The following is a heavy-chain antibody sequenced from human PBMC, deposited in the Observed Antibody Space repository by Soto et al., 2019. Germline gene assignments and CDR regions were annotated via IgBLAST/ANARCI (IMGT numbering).Heavy chain of an antibody. V-gene: IGHV3-23*01. CDR2: ISASGGLK. J-gene: IGHJ5*02. D-gene: IGHD1-26*01. CDR3: QREVGAPSGWLDP. CDR1: GFTFTNYA. Sequence: PXESLSLACAASGFTFTNYAMTWVRQTPGKGLEWVSGISASGGLKYYADSVRGRFTVSRDNSKNILYLQMDNLRDEDTALYYCQREVGAPSGWLDPWGQGTQVTVPS.